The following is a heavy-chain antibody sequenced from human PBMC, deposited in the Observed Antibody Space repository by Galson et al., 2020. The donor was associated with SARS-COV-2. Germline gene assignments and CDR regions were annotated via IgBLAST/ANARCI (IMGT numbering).Heavy chain of an antibody. CDR2: IYYSGST. CDR1: GGSISSSSYY. Sequence: ASETLSLTCTVSGGSISSSSYYWGWIRQPPGKGLEWIGSIYYSGSTYYNPSLKSRVTISVDTSKNQFSLKLSSVTAADTAVYYCARHWVRGVIKKYFQHWCQGTLVTVSS. CDR3: ARHWVRGVIKKYFQH. V-gene: IGHV4-39*01. J-gene: IGHJ1*01. D-gene: IGHD3-10*01.